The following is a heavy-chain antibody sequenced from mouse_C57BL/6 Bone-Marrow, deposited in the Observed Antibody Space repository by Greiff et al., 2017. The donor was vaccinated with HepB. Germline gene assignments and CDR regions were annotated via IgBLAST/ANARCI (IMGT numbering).Heavy chain of an antibody. CDR1: GYTFTDYN. V-gene: IGHV1-18*01. D-gene: IGHD3-2*01. CDR3: ARMGADSPYYYAMDY. CDR2: INPNNGGT. J-gene: IGHJ4*01. Sequence: VQLKESGPELVKPGASVKIPCKASGYTFTDYNMDWVKQSHGKSLEWIGDINPNNGGTIYNQKFKGKATLTVDKSSSTAYMELRILTSADTAVYFCARMGADSPYYYAMDYWGQGTSVTVSS.